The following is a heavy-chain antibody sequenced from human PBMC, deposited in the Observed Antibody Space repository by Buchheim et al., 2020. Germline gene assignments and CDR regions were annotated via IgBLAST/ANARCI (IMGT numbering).Heavy chain of an antibody. CDR2: TNTDGTYT. CDR3: VSPGIRDGYDFDY. Sequence: EVQLLESGGGLVQPGGSLRLSCAASGFTFSSYAMSWVRQAPGKGLEWVSRTNTDGTYTSYADSVKGRFTISRDNARNMVYLEMNSLRAEDTAVYYCVSPGIRDGYDFDYWGQGT. D-gene: IGHD5-24*01. CDR1: GFTFSSYA. V-gene: IGHV3-74*02. J-gene: IGHJ4*02.